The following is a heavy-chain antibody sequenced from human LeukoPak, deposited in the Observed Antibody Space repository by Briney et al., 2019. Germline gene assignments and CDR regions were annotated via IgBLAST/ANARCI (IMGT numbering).Heavy chain of an antibody. J-gene: IGHJ6*03. CDR3: ARTDYYYYYMDV. Sequence: PSETLSLTCTVSGGSISSYYWSWIRQPPGKGLEWIGYIYYSGSTNYNPSLKSRVTISVDTSKNQFSLKLSSVTAADTAVYYCARTDYYYYYMDVWGNGTTVTVSS. V-gene: IGHV4-59*01. CDR2: IYYSGST. CDR1: GGSISSYY.